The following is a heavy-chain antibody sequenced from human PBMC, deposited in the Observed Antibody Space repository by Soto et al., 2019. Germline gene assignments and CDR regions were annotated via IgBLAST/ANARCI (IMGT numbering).Heavy chain of an antibody. CDR2: INHSGST. V-gene: IGHV4-34*01. CDR3: ASGRRVSSLYYFDY. D-gene: IGHD6-13*01. Sequence: PSETLSLTCAVYGGSFSGYYWSWIRQPPGKGLEWIGEINHSGSTNYNPSLKSRVTISVDTSKNQFSLKLSSVTAADTAVYYCASGRRVSSLYYFDYWGQGTLVTV. CDR1: GGSFSGYY. J-gene: IGHJ4*02.